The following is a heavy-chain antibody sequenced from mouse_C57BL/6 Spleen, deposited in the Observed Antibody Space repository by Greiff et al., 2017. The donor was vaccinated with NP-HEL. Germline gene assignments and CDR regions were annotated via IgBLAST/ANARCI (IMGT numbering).Heavy chain of an antibody. J-gene: IGHJ4*01. V-gene: IGHV1-52*01. CDR1: GYTFTSYW. CDR2: IDPSDSET. D-gene: IGHD1-1*01. CDR3: ATYGSSYFYAMNY. Sequence: VQLQQPGAELVRPGSSVKLSCKASGYTFTSYWMHWVKQRPIQGLEWIGNIDPSDSETHYNQKFKDKATLTVDKSSSTAYMQLSSLTSEDSAVYYCATYGSSYFYAMNYGRQGTSVTVSS.